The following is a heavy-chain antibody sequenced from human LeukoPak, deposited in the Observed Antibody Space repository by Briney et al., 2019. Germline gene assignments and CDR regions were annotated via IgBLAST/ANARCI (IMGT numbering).Heavy chain of an antibody. CDR3: AKDMHSSSPAGAFDI. J-gene: IGHJ3*02. V-gene: IGHV3-9*01. D-gene: IGHD6-6*01. Sequence: SLRLSCAASGFTFDDYAMHWVRQAPGKGLEWVSGISWDSDSIGYADSVKGRFTISRDNAKNSLYLQMNSLRAEDTALYYCAKDMHSSSPAGAFDIWGQGTMVTVPS. CDR1: GFTFDDYA. CDR2: ISWDSDSI.